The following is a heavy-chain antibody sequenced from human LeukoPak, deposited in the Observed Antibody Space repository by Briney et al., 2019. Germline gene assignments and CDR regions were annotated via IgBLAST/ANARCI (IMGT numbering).Heavy chain of an antibody. Sequence: PGGSLRLSCAASGFSISSFWMSWVRQAQGKGPEWVANIKQDGSQRHYVDSVKGRFTISRDNANNLLYLQMESLRAEDTAVYYCARLGDSSGYYDYWGQGTLVTVSS. CDR1: GFSISSFW. J-gene: IGHJ4*02. D-gene: IGHD3-22*01. CDR3: ARLGDSSGYYDY. CDR2: IKQDGSQR. V-gene: IGHV3-7*01.